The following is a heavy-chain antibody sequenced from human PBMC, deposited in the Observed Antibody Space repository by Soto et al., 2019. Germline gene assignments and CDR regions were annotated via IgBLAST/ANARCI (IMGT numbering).Heavy chain of an antibody. Sequence: ESGGGLVQPGGSLRLSCAGSGFTFSSYAMSWVRQAPGKGLEWVSAITDSGGSTFYADSVRGRFAISRDNARNTLYLQMDSLRAEDTAVYYCAKGQNSGTYRFYFDYWGQGTLVTVSS. CDR3: AKGQNSGTYRFYFDY. CDR2: ITDSGGST. J-gene: IGHJ4*02. CDR1: GFTFSSYA. V-gene: IGHV3-23*01. D-gene: IGHD1-26*01.